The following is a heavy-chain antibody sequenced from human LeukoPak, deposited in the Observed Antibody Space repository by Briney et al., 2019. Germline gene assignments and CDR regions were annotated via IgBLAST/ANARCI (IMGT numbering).Heavy chain of an antibody. CDR1: GYSFTSYW. D-gene: IGHD6-13*01. CDR2: IYPDDSDT. J-gene: IGHJ4*02. Sequence: GESLKISCKGSGYSFTSYWIGWVRQMPGKGLEWMGIIYPDDSDTVYSPSFQGQVTISADKSISTAYLQWSSLKASDTAVHYCARRFSSSWYYFDYWGQGTLVTVSS. CDR3: ARRFSSSWYYFDY. V-gene: IGHV5-51*01.